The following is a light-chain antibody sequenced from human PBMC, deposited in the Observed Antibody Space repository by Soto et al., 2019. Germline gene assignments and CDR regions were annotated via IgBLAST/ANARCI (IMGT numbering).Light chain of an antibody. CDR3: SSYTSSSTYV. V-gene: IGLV2-14*01. J-gene: IGLJ1*01. Sequence: QSALTQPASVSGSPGQSITISCTGTSXDVGGYNYVSWYQQLPGKAPKLMIYEVSNRPSGVSNRFSGSKSGNTASLTISGLQAEDEADYYCSSYTSSSTYVFGTGTKVNLL. CDR2: EVS. CDR1: SXDVGGYNY.